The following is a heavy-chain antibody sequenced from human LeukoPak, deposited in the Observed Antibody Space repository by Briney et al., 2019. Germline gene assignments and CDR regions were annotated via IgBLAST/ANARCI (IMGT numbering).Heavy chain of an antibody. CDR1: GGTFSSYA. J-gene: IGHJ5*02. D-gene: IGHD3-9*01. CDR3: ARDLPPYYDILTGYNWFDP. Sequence: GASVKVSCKASGGTFSSYAISWVRQAPGQGLEWMGGIIPIFGTANCAQKFQGRVTITADESTSTAYMELSSLRSEDTAVYYCARDLPPYYDILTGYNWFDPWGQGTLVTVSS. V-gene: IGHV1-69*01. CDR2: IIPIFGTA.